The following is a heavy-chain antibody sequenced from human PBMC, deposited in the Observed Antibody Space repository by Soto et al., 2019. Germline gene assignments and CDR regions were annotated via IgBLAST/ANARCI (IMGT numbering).Heavy chain of an antibody. CDR3: AKDWTSI. D-gene: IGHD1-1*01. CDR2: ISGSGGST. J-gene: IGHJ3*02. CDR1: GVTFGTYS. Sequence: EVQLLESGGGLIQPGGSLKMSCAASGVTFGTYSMTWHRQAPGKEREWVSTISGSGGSTYYIDSVQGRFTISRDNSKNTLYLQMNSLRGEDTAVYYRAKDWTSIWGQGTMVTVSS. V-gene: IGHV3-23*01.